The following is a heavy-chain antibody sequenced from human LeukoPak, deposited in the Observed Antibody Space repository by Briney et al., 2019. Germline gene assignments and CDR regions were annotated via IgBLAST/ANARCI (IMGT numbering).Heavy chain of an antibody. V-gene: IGHV4-59*08. Sequence: PSETLSLTCTVSGGSISSHYWSWIRQPPGKGLEWIGYISYSGSTNYNPSLKSRVNISVDTSKNQFSLKLSSVPAADTAVYYCARDDYGDYFDYWGQGTLVTVSS. CDR1: GGSISSHY. J-gene: IGHJ4*02. CDR2: ISYSGST. D-gene: IGHD4-17*01. CDR3: ARDDYGDYFDY.